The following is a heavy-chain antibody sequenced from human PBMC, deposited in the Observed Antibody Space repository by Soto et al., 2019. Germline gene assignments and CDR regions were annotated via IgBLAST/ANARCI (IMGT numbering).Heavy chain of an antibody. V-gene: IGHV1-69*02. Sequence: QVPLVQSGAEVRKPGSSVKVSCQASGGTFSNSTVTWVRQAPGQGLEWMGRLIPILGLANYAQKFRGRLTITADKSTTTAYMELRSLRSEDTAIYYCARFKLGDDYWGQGTRVTVSS. CDR1: GGTFSNST. D-gene: IGHD5-12*01. J-gene: IGHJ4*02. CDR3: ARFKLGDDY. CDR2: LIPILGLA.